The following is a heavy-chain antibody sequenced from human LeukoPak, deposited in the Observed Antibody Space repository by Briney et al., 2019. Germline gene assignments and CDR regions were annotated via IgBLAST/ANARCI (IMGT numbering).Heavy chain of an antibody. D-gene: IGHD5/OR15-5a*01. CDR2: IWHDGSNK. J-gene: IGHJ4*02. CDR3: AREGVNIVSTITGSTPDY. CDR1: GFTFSSYG. V-gene: IGHV3-33*01. Sequence: GGSLRLSCAASGFTFSSYGMHWVRQAPGKGLEWVAVIWHDGSNKYYAESVKGRFSISRDNSKNTLNLQMNSLRAEDTAVYYCAREGVNIVSTITGSTPDYWGQGILVAVSS.